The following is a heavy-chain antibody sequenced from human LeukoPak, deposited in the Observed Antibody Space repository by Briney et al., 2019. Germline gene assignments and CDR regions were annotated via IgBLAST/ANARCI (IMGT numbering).Heavy chain of an antibody. CDR2: ISGSGGST. CDR3: AKGGGYSYGRNWFDP. D-gene: IGHD5-18*01. V-gene: IGHV3-23*01. Sequence: GGSLRLSCAASGLTFSSYAMSWVRQAPGKGLEWVSAISGSGGSTYYADSVKGRFTISRDNSKNTLYLQMNSLRAEDTAVYYCAKGGGYSYGRNWFDPWGQGTLVTVSS. J-gene: IGHJ5*02. CDR1: GLTFSSYA.